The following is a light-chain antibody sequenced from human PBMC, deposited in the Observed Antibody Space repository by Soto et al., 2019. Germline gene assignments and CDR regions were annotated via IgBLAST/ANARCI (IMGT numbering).Light chain of an antibody. J-gene: IGLJ1*01. CDR1: SSDVGAYNY. CDR2: DVS. CDR3: SPYASSSTPLYV. V-gene: IGLV2-14*01. Sequence: QSALTQPASVSGSPGQSITISCAGTSSDVGAYNYVSWYQQHPGKAPKLLIYDVSNRPSGVSNRFSGSKSGNTASLTISGLQAEDEADYYCSPYASSSTPLYVFGTGTKVTVL.